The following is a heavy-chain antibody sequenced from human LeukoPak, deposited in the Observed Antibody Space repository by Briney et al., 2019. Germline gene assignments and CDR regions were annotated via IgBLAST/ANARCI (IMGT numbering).Heavy chain of an antibody. V-gene: IGHV3-21*06. CDR2: ISPSGNSV. CDR3: ARDFLGESGAGGY. J-gene: IGHJ4*02. D-gene: IGHD3-10*01. CDR1: GFTFSSYT. Sequence: GGSLRLSRAASGFTFSSYTMNWVCQAPGKGLEWISSISPSGNSVFHADSVKGRFSISRDNAKDSLYLQMNSLRAEDTAVYYCARDFLGESGAGGYWGQGALVTV.